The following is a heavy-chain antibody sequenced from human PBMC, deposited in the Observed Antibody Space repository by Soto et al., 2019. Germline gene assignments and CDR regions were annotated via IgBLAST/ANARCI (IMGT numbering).Heavy chain of an antibody. CDR3: ARDIGYSYGPATYYYYYGMDV. CDR2: IYYSGST. Sequence: SETLSLTCTVSGGSISSYYLSWIRQPPGKGLECIGYIYYSGSTNYNPSLKSRVTISVDTSKNQFSLKLSSVTAADTAVYYCARDIGYSYGPATYYYYYGMDVWGQGTTVTVYS. J-gene: IGHJ6*02. D-gene: IGHD5-18*01. CDR1: GGSISSYY. V-gene: IGHV4-59*01.